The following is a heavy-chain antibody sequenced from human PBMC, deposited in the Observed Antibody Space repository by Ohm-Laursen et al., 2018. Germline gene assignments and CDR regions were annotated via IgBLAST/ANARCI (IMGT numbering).Heavy chain of an antibody. V-gene: IGHV3-21*01. CDR2: ISSSSSYI. CDR1: GFPFSAYS. CDR3: ARESIATVF. J-gene: IGHJ4*02. Sequence: SLRLSCSAPGFPFSAYSMNWVRQAPGKGLEWVSSISSSSSYIYYADSVKGRSTISRDNAKNSLYLQMDSLRVEDTAVYFCARESIATVFWGQGTLVTVSS. D-gene: IGHD2-21*01.